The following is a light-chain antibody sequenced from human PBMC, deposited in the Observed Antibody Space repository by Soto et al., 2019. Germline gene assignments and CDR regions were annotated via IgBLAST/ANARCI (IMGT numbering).Light chain of an antibody. V-gene: IGKV1-33*01. Sequence: DIQMTQSPSSLSASVGDRVTITCQASQEIDNYVNWYQQKPGKDPKLLIYDAYNLETGVPARFSGIKSGTEFSVTISSLQPEDVATYYCQYCKNVIYTFGQRTKLEIK. CDR1: QEIDNY. CDR2: DAY. CDR3: QYCKNVIYT. J-gene: IGKJ2*01.